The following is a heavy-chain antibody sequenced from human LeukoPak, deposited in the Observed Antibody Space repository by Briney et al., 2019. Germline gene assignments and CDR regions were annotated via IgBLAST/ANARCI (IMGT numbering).Heavy chain of an antibody. CDR3: AQARDYGSGRTNAFDL. CDR1: GFTFSSYW. V-gene: IGHV3-7*05. J-gene: IGHJ3*01. CDR2: IKRDGSEK. D-gene: IGHD3-10*01. Sequence: PGGSLRLSCAASGFTFSSYWMSWVRQAPGKGLEWVANIKRDGSEKYYVDSVKGRLTISRDNAENSLYLQMKSLRAEDTAVYYCAQARDYGSGRTNAFDLWGQGTMLSVSS.